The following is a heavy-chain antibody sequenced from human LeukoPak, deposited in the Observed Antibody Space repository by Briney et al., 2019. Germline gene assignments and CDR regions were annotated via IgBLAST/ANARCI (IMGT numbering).Heavy chain of an antibody. V-gene: IGHV1-18*01. CDR1: GHTFTSYG. CDR3: ARVGYYGSGSYSHYYYGMDV. CDR2: ISAYNGNT. D-gene: IGHD3-10*01. J-gene: IGHJ6*02. Sequence: ASVKVSCKASGHTFTSYGISWVRQAPGQGLEWMGWISAYNGNTNYAQKLQGRVTMTTDTSTSTAYMELRSLRSDDTAVYYCARVGYYGSGSYSHYYYGMDVWGQGTTVTVSS.